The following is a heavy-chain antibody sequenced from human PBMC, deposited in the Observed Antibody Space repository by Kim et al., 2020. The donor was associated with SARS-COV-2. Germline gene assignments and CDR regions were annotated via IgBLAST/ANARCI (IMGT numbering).Heavy chain of an antibody. D-gene: IGHD4-17*01. CDR3: ARVGGDYGGGADY. V-gene: IGHV1-18*01. Sequence: YVQKLQGRVTMTTDTSTSTAYMELRSLRSDDTAVYYCARVGGDYGGGADYCGQGTLVTVSS. J-gene: IGHJ4*02.